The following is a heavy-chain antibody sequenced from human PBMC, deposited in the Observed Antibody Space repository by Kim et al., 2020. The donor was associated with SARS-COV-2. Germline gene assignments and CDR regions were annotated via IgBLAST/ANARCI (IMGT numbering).Heavy chain of an antibody. CDR3: ASYSSSSEA. V-gene: IGHV6-1*01. Sequence: WYNDYAVAVKSRITINPDTSKNQFSLQMTSVTPEDTAVYYCASYSSSSEAWGQGTLVTVSS. D-gene: IGHD6-6*01. CDR2: WYN. J-gene: IGHJ5*02.